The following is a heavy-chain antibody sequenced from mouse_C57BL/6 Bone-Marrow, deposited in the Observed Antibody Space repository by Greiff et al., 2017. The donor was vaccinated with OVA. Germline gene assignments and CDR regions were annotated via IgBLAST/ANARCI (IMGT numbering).Heavy chain of an antibody. CDR2: IYPSDSET. V-gene: IGHV1-61*01. Sequence: QVQLQQPGAELVRPGSSVKLSCKASGYTFTSCWMDWVKQRPGQGLEWIGNIYPSDSETHYNQKFKDKATLTVDKSSSTAYMQLSSLTSEDSAVYYCASLLWYPHWYFDVWGTGTTVTVSS. J-gene: IGHJ1*03. D-gene: IGHD2-10*01. CDR1: GYTFTSCW. CDR3: ASLLWYPHWYFDV.